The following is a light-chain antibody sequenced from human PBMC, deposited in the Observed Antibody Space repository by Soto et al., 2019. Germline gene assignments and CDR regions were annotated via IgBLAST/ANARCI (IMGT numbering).Light chain of an antibody. J-gene: IGLJ2*01. Sequence: QSALTQPPSVSGAPGQRVTISCTGSSSNIGAGYDVHWYQQLPGTAPKLLIYGNSNRPSGVPDRFSGSKSGTSASLAITGLQAEDEADYYCQSYDSSLRVVFVGGTKLTVL. CDR2: GNS. V-gene: IGLV1-40*01. CDR3: QSYDSSLRVV. CDR1: SSNIGAGYD.